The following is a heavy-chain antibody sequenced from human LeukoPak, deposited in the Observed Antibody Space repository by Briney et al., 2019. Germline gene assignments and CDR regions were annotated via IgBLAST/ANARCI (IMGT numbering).Heavy chain of an antibody. V-gene: IGHV3-9*03. CDR1: GFTFDDYA. D-gene: IGHD1-26*01. Sequence: PGRSLRLSCAASGFTFDDYAMHWVRQAPGKGLEWVSGISWNSGSIGYADSVKGRFTISRDNAKNSLYLQMNSLRAEDMALYYCAKGSSELGDAFDIWGQGTMVTVSS. CDR3: AKGSSELGDAFDI. CDR2: ISWNSGSI. J-gene: IGHJ3*02.